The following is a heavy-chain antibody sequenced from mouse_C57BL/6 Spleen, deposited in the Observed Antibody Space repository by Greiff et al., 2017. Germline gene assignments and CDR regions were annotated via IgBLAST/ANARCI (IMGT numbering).Heavy chain of an antibody. V-gene: IGHV1-81*01. J-gene: IGHJ2*01. CDR3: ADYGSSYGY. Sequence: QVQLQQSGAELARPGASVKLSCTASGYTFTSYGISWVKQRPGQGLEWIGEIYPRSGNTYYNEKFKGKATLTADKSSSTAYMELRSLTSEDSAVXFCADYGSSYGYWGQGTTLTVSS. D-gene: IGHD1-1*01. CDR2: IYPRSGNT. CDR1: GYTFTSYG.